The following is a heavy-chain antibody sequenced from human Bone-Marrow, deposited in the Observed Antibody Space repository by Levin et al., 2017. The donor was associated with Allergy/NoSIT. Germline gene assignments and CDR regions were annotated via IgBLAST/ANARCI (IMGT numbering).Heavy chain of an antibody. J-gene: IGHJ5*02. V-gene: IGHV4-59*01. CDR2: IYYSGST. D-gene: IGHD6-19*01. CDR3: ARSPHNGYSSGWYLRRDGPWFDP. Sequence: PSETLSLTCTVSGGSISSYYWSWIRQPPGKGLEWIGYIYYSGSTNYNPSLKSRVTISVDTSKNQFSLKLSSVTAADTAVYYCARSPHNGYSSGWYLRRDGPWFDPWGQGTLVTVSS. CDR1: GGSISSYY.